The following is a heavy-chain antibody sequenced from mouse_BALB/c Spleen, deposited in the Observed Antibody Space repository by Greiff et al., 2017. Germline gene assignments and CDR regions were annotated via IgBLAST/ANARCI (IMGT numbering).Heavy chain of an antibody. J-gene: IGHJ4*01. CDR3: ARHYGNYPYAMDY. D-gene: IGHD2-1*01. CDR2: ISYDGSN. V-gene: IGHV3-6*02. Sequence: EVKLVESEPGLVKPSQSLSLTCSVTGYSITSGYYWNWIRQFPGNKLEWMGYISYDGSNNYNPSLKNRISITRDTSKNQFFLKLNSVTTEDTATYYCARHYGNYPYAMDYWGQGTSVTVSS. CDR1: GYSITSGYY.